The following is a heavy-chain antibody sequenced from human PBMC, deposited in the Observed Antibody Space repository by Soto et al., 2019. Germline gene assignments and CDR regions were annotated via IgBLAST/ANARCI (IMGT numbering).Heavy chain of an antibody. CDR3: AKGWPGYPEYYGMGV. CDR2: IIPIFGTA. Sequence: QVQLVQSGAEVKKPGSSVKVSCRASGGTFSTYAISWVRQAPGQGLEWMGEIIPIFGTANYAQKFQGGVTITADKSTSTAYLELGSPGSEDTAVYYCAKGWPGYPEYYGMGVWGQGNTVTVCS. D-gene: IGHD3-16*02. J-gene: IGHJ6*02. CDR1: GGTFSTYA. V-gene: IGHV1-69*06.